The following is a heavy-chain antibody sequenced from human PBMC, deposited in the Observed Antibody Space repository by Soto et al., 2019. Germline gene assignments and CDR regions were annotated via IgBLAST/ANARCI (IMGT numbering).Heavy chain of an antibody. CDR1: GGSISAVGYW. CDR2: IYDGGRT. CDR3: ARGPSGDKVDS. Sequence: SETLSLTCTVAGGSISAVGYWWSWIRQSPDMGLEWIGHIYDGGRTYNNPSLESRVTMSVDTSKSQLSLTLSSVSAADTAVYYCARGPSGDKVDSWGQGTLVNVSS. D-gene: IGHD7-27*01. J-gene: IGHJ4*02. V-gene: IGHV4-30-4*01.